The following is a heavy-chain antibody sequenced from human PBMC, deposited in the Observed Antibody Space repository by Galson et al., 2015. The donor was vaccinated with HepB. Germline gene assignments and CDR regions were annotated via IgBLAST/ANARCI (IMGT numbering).Heavy chain of an antibody. V-gene: IGHV3-21*06. J-gene: IGHJ6*02. D-gene: IGHD5-12*01. CDR1: EFSFSTYH. CDR2: IDSTSSYT. CDR3: ARSSGSNYFYGMDV. Sequence: SLRLSCAASEFSFSTYHMNWVRQAPGKGLEWVSYIDSTSSYTYYADSVKGRFTISRDNAKNTLYLQMNSLRAEDTAVFYCARSSGSNYFYGMDVWGQGTTVTGSS.